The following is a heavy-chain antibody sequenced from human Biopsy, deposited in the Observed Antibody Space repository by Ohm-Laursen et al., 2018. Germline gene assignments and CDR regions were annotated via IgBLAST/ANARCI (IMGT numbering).Heavy chain of an antibody. Sequence: QTLSLTCAVSGYSIKSGYYWGWIRQPPGKGLEWIGNIYHSGSTYYNPSLKSRVTISVEKSKNQFSLKLSSVTAADTAVYYCARLEWRDTFFDFWGQGRLVTVSS. CDR1: GYSIKSGYY. CDR3: ARLEWRDTFFDF. D-gene: IGHD3-3*01. J-gene: IGHJ4*02. CDR2: IYHSGST. V-gene: IGHV4-38-2*01.